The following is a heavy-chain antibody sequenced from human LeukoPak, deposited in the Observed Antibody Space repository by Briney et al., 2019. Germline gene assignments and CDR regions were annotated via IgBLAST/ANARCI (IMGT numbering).Heavy chain of an antibody. Sequence: SVKVSCKASGGTFSSYAISWVRQAPGQGLEWMGRIIPILGIANYAQKFQGRVTITADKSTSTAYMELSSLRSEDTAVYYCARDMGHNNWFDPWGQGTLVTVSS. J-gene: IGHJ5*02. CDR3: ARDMGHNNWFDP. D-gene: IGHD2-21*01. CDR1: GGTFSSYA. V-gene: IGHV1-69*04. CDR2: IIPILGIA.